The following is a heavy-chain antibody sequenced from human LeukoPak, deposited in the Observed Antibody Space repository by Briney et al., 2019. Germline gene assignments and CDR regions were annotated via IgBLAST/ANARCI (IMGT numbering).Heavy chain of an antibody. Sequence: GGSLRLSCAASGLTFSSYAIHWVRQAPGKGLEWVAVISYDGSNKYYADSVKGRFTICRDNSKNTLYLQMNSLRAEDTAVYYCARNEGVYQLLPIDYWGQGTLVTVSS. J-gene: IGHJ4*02. CDR1: GLTFSSYA. D-gene: IGHD2-2*01. CDR2: ISYDGSNK. V-gene: IGHV3-30*01. CDR3: ARNEGVYQLLPIDY.